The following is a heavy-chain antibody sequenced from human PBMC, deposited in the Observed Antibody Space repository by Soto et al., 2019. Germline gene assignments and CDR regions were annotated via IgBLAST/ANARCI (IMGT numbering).Heavy chain of an antibody. CDR3: ARRDILTGYPIDY. J-gene: IGHJ4*02. CDR1: GYSFTSYW. Sequence: GESLKISCKVSGYSFTSYWISWVRQMPGKGLEWMGRIDPSDSYTNYSPSFQGHVTISADKSISTAYLQWSSLKASDTAMYYCARRDILTGYPIDYWGQGTLVTAPQ. V-gene: IGHV5-10-1*01. D-gene: IGHD3-9*01. CDR2: IDPSDSYT.